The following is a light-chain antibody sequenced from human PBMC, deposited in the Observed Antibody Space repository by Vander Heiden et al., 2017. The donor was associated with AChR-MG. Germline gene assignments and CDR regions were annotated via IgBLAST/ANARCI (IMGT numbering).Light chain of an antibody. CDR2: EVH. CDR1: SSQVGVYNY. V-gene: IGLV2-8*01. J-gene: IGLJ3*02. Sequence: QSALTQPPSASGSPAQSVTTSCTGPSSQVGVYNYVSWYQHRPGKVPKLLIYEVHKRPSGVPDRFSASKSGNTASLTVSGLQAEDEADYYCASYARSKNWVFGGGTKVTVL. CDR3: ASYARSKNWV.